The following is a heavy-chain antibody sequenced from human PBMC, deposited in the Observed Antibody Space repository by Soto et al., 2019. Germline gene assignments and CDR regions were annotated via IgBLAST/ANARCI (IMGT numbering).Heavy chain of an antibody. CDR1: GYSITNNG. J-gene: IGHJ4*02. D-gene: IGHD1-1*01. CDR3: GKDIRSGSIDY. Sequence: QVRLVQSGGGVVQPGRSLTLSCAASGYSITNNGMHWVRQAPGKGLEWVALIWAHGTDQYYADSVKGRFTVSRDTSTNTVYLQMNRLRAEDTARYYCGKDIRSGSIDYWGQGTLVTVSS. V-gene: IGHV3-33*06. CDR2: IWAHGTDQ.